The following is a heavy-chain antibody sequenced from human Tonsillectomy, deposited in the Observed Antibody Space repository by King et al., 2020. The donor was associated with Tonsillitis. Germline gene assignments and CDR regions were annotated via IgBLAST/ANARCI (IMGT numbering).Heavy chain of an antibody. CDR3: ARNILTGYAQAFDI. CDR2: INPSGGNT. J-gene: IGHJ3*02. V-gene: IGHV1-46*03. D-gene: IGHD3-9*01. Sequence: QLVQSGAEVKEPGASVKVSCKASGYTFINYYMHWVRQAPGQGLEWMGKINPSGGNTNYVQKFQGRGTMTRDTSTSTVYMALSTLRSEDTAVDYCARNILTGYAQAFDIWGQGTMVTVSS. CDR1: GYTFINYY.